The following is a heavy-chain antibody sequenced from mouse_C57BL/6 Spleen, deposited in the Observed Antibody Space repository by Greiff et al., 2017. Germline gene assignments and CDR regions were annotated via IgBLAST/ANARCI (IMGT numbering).Heavy chain of an antibody. V-gene: IGHV1-80*01. Sequence: QVQLQQSGAELVKPGASVKISCKASGYAFSSYWMNWVKQRPGKGLEWIGHIYPGDGDTNYNGKFKGKATLTADKSSSTAYMQLSSLTSEDSAVYFCARSGYSNPYYFDYWGQGTTLTVSS. CDR1: GYAFSSYW. CDR3: ARSGYSNPYYFDY. D-gene: IGHD2-5*01. J-gene: IGHJ2*01. CDR2: IYPGDGDT.